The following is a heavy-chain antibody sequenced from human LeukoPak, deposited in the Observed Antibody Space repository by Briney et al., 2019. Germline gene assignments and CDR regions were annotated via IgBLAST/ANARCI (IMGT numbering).Heavy chain of an antibody. CDR1: GGSISSSSYY. CDR3: ASEKEDIVVVPAAPSLTYSSF. CDR2: IYYSGST. J-gene: IGHJ4*02. Sequence: PSETLSLTCTASGGSISSSSYYWGWIRQPPGKGLEWIGSIYYSGSTYYNPSLKSRVTISVDTSKNQFSLKLSSVTAADTAVYYCASEKEDIVVVPAAPSLTYSSFWGQGTLVTVSS. D-gene: IGHD2-2*01. V-gene: IGHV4-39*01.